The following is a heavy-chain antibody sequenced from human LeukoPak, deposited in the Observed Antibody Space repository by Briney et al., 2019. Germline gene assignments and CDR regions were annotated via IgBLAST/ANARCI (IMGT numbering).Heavy chain of an antibody. CDR1: GFTFSSYS. V-gene: IGHV3-21*01. Sequence: GGSLRLSCAASGFTFSSYSMNWVRQAPGKGLEWVSSISSNSSYIYYADSVKGRFTISRDNAKNSLYLQMNSLRAEDTAVYYCASGDYYDSSGYYGFYFQHWGQGTLVTVSS. CDR3: ASGDYYDSSGYYGFYFQH. J-gene: IGHJ1*01. D-gene: IGHD3-22*01. CDR2: ISSNSSYI.